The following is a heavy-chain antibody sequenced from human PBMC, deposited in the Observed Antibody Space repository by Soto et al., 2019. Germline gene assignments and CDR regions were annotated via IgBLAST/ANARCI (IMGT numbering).Heavy chain of an antibody. CDR3: ARDHTGYYGSGSPDSGMDV. D-gene: IGHD3-10*01. CDR2: IWYDGSNK. V-gene: IGHV3-33*01. Sequence: GESLKISCAASGFTFSSYGMHWVRQAPGKGLEWVAVIWYDGSNKYYADSVKGRFTISRDNSKNTLYLQMNSLRAEDTAVYYCARDHTGYYGSGSPDSGMDVWGQGTTVTVSS. J-gene: IGHJ6*02. CDR1: GFTFSSYG.